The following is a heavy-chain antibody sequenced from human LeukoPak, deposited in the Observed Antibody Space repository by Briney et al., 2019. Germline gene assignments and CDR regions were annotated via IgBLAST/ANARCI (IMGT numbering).Heavy chain of an antibody. Sequence: PAGSLRLSCAASGFTFSTYEMHWVRQAPGKGLEWVSDISSSGSTVYYADSVKGRFTTSRDNAKNFLYLQMHSLRAEDTAVYYCSLLAVASPQDYWGQGTLVTVS. V-gene: IGHV3-48*03. CDR2: ISSSGSTV. CDR3: SLLAVASPQDY. D-gene: IGHD6-19*01. CDR1: GFTFSTYE. J-gene: IGHJ4*02.